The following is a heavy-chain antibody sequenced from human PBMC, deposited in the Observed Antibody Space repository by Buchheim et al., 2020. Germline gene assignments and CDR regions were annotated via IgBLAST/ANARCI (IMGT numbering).Heavy chain of an antibody. CDR2: MTSDEKTI. J-gene: IGHJ6*02. V-gene: IGHV3-48*01. CDR3: ARSVQFGMDV. Sequence: EVQLVESGGGSVQPGGSLRLSCAASGFTFSRYSMNWARQAPGKGLEWVSYMTSDEKTIYYTGSVKGRFTISRDNARNLLYLQMHSLRVDDTALYYCARSVQFGMDVWGQGTT. CDR1: GFTFSRYS.